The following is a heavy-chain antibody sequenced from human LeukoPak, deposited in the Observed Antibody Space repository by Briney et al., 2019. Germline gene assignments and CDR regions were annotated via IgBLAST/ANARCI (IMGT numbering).Heavy chain of an antibody. CDR2: ISSSSSYT. CDR1: GFTFSDYY. D-gene: IGHD1-26*01. J-gene: IGHJ4*02. V-gene: IGHV3-11*06. Sequence: GGSLRLSCAASGFTFSDYYMSWIRQAPGKGLEWVSYISSSSSYTNYADSVKGRFTISRDNSKNTLYLQMSSLRAEDTAVYYCVKDWSGTYSFDYWGQGTLVTVSS. CDR3: VKDWSGTYSFDY.